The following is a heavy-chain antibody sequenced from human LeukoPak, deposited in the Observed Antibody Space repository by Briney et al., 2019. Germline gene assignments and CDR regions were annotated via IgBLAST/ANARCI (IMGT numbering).Heavy chain of an antibody. D-gene: IGHD1-1*01. J-gene: IGHJ5*02. CDR2: IRYDGSNK. CDR1: GFTFSNYY. V-gene: IGHV3-30*02. Sequence: GGSLRLSCAASGFTFSNYYMSWVRQAPGKGLEWVAFIRYDGSNKYYADSVKGRFTISRDNSKNTLYLQMNSLRAEDTAVYYCAKDRNGRTGWFDPWGQGTLVTVSS. CDR3: AKDRNGRTGWFDP.